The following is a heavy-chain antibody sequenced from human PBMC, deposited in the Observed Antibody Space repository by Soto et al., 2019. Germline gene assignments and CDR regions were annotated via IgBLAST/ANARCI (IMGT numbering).Heavy chain of an antibody. CDR1: GYTFTSYG. CDR2: ISAYNGNT. V-gene: IGHV1-18*01. CDR3: ARELDSGSLIGYYYYGMDV. J-gene: IGHJ6*02. D-gene: IGHD1-26*01. Sequence: QVQLVQSGAEVKKPGASVKVSCKASGYTFTSYGISWVGQAPGQGLEWMGWISAYNGNTNYAQKRQGRVTMTTDTSTSTAYMELRSLRSDDTAVYYCARELDSGSLIGYYYYGMDVWGQGTTVTVSS.